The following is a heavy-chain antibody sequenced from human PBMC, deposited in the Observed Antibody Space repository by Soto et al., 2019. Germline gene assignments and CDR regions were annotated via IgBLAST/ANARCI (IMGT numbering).Heavy chain of an antibody. Sequence: QVQLQGSGPGLVKPSQTLSLTCTVSGGSISSGEFYWSWIRQHPGKGLEYIGYIHHSGSTYYNPSRRSRVTRLVDTSKSPFYLEVTCVTAADTPWYYCARGVFYREYYLDSWGEGTLVTFSS. V-gene: IGHV4-31*03. CDR1: GGSISSGEFY. D-gene: IGHD4-17*01. CDR2: IHHSGST. J-gene: IGHJ4*02. CDR3: ARGVFYREYYLDS.